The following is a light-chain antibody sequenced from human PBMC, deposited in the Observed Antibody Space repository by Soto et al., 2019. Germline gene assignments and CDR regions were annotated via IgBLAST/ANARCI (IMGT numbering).Light chain of an antibody. V-gene: IGLV2-8*01. CDR3: SSYGGSNNLI. Sequence: QSALTQPPSASGSPGQSVTISCTGTSSDVGGYNYVSWYQQHPGKVPKLMIYEVNKRPSGVPDRFSGSKSGNTASLTVSGLQAEDEADYYCSSYGGSNNLIFGXXTXLTVL. CDR1: SSDVGGYNY. J-gene: IGLJ2*01. CDR2: EVN.